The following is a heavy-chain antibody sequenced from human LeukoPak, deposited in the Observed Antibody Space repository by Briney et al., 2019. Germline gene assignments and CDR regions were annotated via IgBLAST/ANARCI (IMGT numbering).Heavy chain of an antibody. D-gene: IGHD3-10*01. CDR1: GYTFTSYA. J-gene: IGHJ4*02. CDR3: ARDGALLWFGESTQHFDY. V-gene: IGHV7-4-1*02. Sequence: EASVKVSCKASGYTFTSYAMNWVRQAPGQGLEWMGWINTNTGNPTYAQGFTGRFVFSLDTSVSTAYLQISSLKAEDTAVYYCARDGALLWFGESTQHFDYWGQGTLVTVSS. CDR2: INTNTGNP.